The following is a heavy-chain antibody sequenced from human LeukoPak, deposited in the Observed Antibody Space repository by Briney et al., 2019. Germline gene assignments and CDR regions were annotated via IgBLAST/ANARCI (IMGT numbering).Heavy chain of an antibody. CDR3: ADYDFWSGFYYMDV. J-gene: IGHJ6*03. CDR2: IYYSGST. D-gene: IGHD3-3*01. V-gene: IGHV4-39*01. CDR1: GGSISSSSYY. Sequence: PSETQSLTCTVSGGSISSSSYYWGWIRQPPGKGLEWIGSIYYSGSTYYNPSLKSRVTISVDTSKNQFSLKLSSVTAADTAVYYCADYDFWSGFYYMDVWGKGTTVTVSS.